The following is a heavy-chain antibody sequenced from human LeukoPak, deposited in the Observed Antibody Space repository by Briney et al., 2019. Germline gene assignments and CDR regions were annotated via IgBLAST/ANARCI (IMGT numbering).Heavy chain of an antibody. CDR1: GGSFSGYY. V-gene: IGHV4-34*01. Sequence: PSETLSLTCAVYGGSFSGYYWSWIRQPPGKGLEWIGEINHSGSTNYNPSLKCRVTISVDTSKNQFSLKLSSVTAADTAVYYCARGILGQQLVNAFDIWGQGTMVTVSS. D-gene: IGHD6-13*01. J-gene: IGHJ3*02. CDR2: INHSGST. CDR3: ARGILGQQLVNAFDI.